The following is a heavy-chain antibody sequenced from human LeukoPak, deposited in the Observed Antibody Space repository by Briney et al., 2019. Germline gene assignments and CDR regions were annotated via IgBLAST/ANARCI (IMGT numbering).Heavy chain of an antibody. CDR1: GFAFSTYW. J-gene: IGHJ4*02. D-gene: IGHD3-22*01. CDR2: IKRDGSDK. Sequence: GGSLRLSCAASGFAFSTYWMSWVRQAPGKGLEWVAYIKRDGSDKYHVDSVKGRFTISRDNSKNSLYLQMNSLRAEDTAVYYCAGSGYYYGYFDYWGQGTLVTVSS. CDR3: AGSGYYYGYFDY. V-gene: IGHV3-7*03.